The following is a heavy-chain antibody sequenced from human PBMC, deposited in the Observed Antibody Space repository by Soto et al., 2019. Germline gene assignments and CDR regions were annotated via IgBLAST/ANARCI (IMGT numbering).Heavy chain of an antibody. D-gene: IGHD2-8*01. J-gene: IGHJ3*02. Sequence: QVQLVESGGGVVQPGQSLRLSCAASGFTVSNYDMHWVRQAPGKGLEWVAVIWKDGNNKYYRNSVKGRFTIARDNSKNTLELQMSSLRGEDTAVYYCARGEACTDEAFDICGQGTMVTVSS. CDR2: IWKDGNNK. CDR1: GFTVSNYD. CDR3: ARGEACTDEAFDI. V-gene: IGHV3-33*01.